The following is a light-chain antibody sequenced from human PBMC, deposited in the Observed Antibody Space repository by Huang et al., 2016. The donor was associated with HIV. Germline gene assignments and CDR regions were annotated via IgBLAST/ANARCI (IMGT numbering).Light chain of an antibody. J-gene: IGKJ3*01. CDR2: DAS. CDR3: QQYDSLPWT. Sequence: DIQMTQSPSSLSASVGDRVTITCQASQYITTFLAWYQQRPGKAPKLLIYDASDLETGVPSRFSGSGSGTDFTFTISSLKPEDIATYYCQQYDSLPWTFGPGTKVDIK. V-gene: IGKV1-33*01. CDR1: QYITTF.